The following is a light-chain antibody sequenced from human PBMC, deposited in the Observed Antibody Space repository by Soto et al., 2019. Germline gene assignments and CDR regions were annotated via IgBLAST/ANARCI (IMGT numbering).Light chain of an antibody. CDR2: EVA. Sequence: QSALSQPPSASGSPGQSVTISCTGTNSDIGAFTYVSWYQQHPGRAPRLIIYEVAKRPSGVPDRFSGSKSGNTASLTVSGLHVDDEADYFCSSYAFDKNSLFGGGTQLTVL. CDR3: SSYAFDKNSL. CDR1: NSDIGAFTY. J-gene: IGLJ2*01. V-gene: IGLV2-8*01.